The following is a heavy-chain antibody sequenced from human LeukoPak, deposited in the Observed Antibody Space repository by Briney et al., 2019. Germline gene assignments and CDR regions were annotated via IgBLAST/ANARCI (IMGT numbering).Heavy chain of an antibody. CDR1: GFSFNSHG. Sequence: PGGSLRLSCTAPGFSFNSHGMHWVRQAPGKGLEWVAVIWYDGSNKYYADSVKGRFTISRDNSKNTVDLQMNSLRAEDTAVYYCVRDYHGSGPDYWGQGTLVTVSS. V-gene: IGHV3-33*01. D-gene: IGHD3-10*01. CDR3: VRDYHGSGPDY. J-gene: IGHJ4*02. CDR2: IWYDGSNK.